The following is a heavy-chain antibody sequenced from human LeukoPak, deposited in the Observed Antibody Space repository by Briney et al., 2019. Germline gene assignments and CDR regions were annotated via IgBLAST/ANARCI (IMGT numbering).Heavy chain of an antibody. J-gene: IGHJ4*02. CDR1: GFTVSSNY. V-gene: IGHV3-53*01. D-gene: IGHD3-22*01. Sequence: GGSLRFSCAASGFTVSSNYMSWVRQAPGKGLEWVSVFYSGGSTYYADSVKGRFTISRDNSKNTLYLQMNTLRAEDTAVYYCARAPSPYYFDSSGFWFYFDYWGQGTLVTVSS. CDR3: ARAPSPYYFDSSGFWFYFDY. CDR2: FYSGGST.